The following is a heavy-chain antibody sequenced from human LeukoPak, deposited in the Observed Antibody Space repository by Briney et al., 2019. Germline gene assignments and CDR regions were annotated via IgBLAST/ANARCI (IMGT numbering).Heavy chain of an antibody. Sequence: ASVKVSCKASGYTFTGYYMHWVRQAPGQGLEWMGRINPNSGGTNYAQKFQGRVTMTRDTSISTAYMELSRLRSDDTAVYYCARDSMGYYDSSGYINWYFDLWGRGTLVTVSS. D-gene: IGHD3-22*01. CDR2: INPNSGGT. V-gene: IGHV1-2*02. CDR1: GYTFTGYY. CDR3: ARDSMGYYDSSGYINWYFDL. J-gene: IGHJ2*01.